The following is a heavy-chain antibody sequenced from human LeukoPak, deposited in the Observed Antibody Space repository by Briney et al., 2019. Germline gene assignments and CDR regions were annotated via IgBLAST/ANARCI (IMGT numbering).Heavy chain of an antibody. CDR2: IYHSGST. Sequence: PSETLSLTCTVSGYSISSGYYWGWIRQPPGKGLEWIGSIYHSGSTYYNPSLKSRVTISVDTSKKQFSLKLSSVTAADTAVYYCARVRRFYYDSSTKGAFDIWGQGTMVTVSS. V-gene: IGHV4-38-2*02. CDR1: GYSISSGYY. D-gene: IGHD3-22*01. J-gene: IGHJ3*02. CDR3: ARVRRFYYDSSTKGAFDI.